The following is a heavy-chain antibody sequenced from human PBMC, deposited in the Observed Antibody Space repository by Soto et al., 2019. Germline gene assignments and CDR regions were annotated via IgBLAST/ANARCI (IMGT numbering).Heavy chain of an antibody. CDR3: ARGPQYDFWSANGGYYFDY. CDR1: GGTFSSYA. CDR2: IIPIFGTA. D-gene: IGHD3-3*01. Sequence: ASVKVSCKASGGTFSSYAISWVRQAPGQGLEWMGGIIPIFGTANYAQKFQGRVTITADESTSTAYMELSSLRSEDTAVYYCARGPQYDFWSANGGYYFDYWGQGTLVTVSS. V-gene: IGHV1-69*13. J-gene: IGHJ4*02.